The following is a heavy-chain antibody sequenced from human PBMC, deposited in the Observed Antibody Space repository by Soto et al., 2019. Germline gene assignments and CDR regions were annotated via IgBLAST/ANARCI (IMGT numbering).Heavy chain of an antibody. CDR2: ISGSGGST. CDR1: GFTFSSYA. CDR3: AKLTGGYYYYYYMDV. V-gene: IGHV3-23*01. Sequence: GGSLRLSCAASGFTFSSYAMSWVRQAPGKGLEWVSAISGSGGSTYYADSVKGRFTISRDNSKNTLYLQMNSPRAEDTAVYYCAKLTGGYYYYYYMDVWGKGTTVTVS. J-gene: IGHJ6*03.